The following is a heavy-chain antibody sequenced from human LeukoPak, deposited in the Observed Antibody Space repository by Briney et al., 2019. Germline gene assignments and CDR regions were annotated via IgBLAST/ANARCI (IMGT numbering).Heavy chain of an antibody. J-gene: IGHJ4*02. CDR3: ARHYYYVSSGLFHY. CDR2: IYFSGST. D-gene: IGHD3-22*01. V-gene: IGHV4-59*01. Sequence: PSETLSLTCTVSGGSISSYYWSCIRHPPGKGLEWIGYIYFSGSTNSNPSLKSRVTISVDSSKNQFSLKLSSVTAADTAVYYCARHYYYVSSGLFHYWGQGTLVTVSS. CDR1: GGSISSYY.